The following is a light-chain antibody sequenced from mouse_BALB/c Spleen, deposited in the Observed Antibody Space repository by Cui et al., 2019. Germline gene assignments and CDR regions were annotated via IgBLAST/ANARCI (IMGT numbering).Light chain of an antibody. J-gene: IGKJ1*01. CDR1: QNINVW. CDR2: KAS. Sequence: DIQMNQSPSSLSASLGDTITITCHASQNINVWLSWYQQKPGNIPKLLIYKASNLHTGVPSRFSGSGSGTGFTLTISSLQPEDIATYYCQQGQSHPRTFGGGTKLEIK. CDR3: QQGQSHPRT. V-gene: IGKV10-94*02.